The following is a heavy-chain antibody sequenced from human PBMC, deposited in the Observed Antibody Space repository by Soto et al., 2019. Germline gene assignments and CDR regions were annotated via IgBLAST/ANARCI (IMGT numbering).Heavy chain of an antibody. CDR2: INSDGSNT. Sequence: EVQLVESGGGLVQPGGSLRLSCAASGFTFSSYWMHWVRQAPGKGLVWVSRINSDGSNTGYADSVKGRFTISRDNAKNTLYMQMNGLRAEDTAVYYCAKQFDYWGQGTLVTVSS. V-gene: IGHV3-74*01. CDR1: GFTFSSYW. CDR3: AKQFDY. J-gene: IGHJ4*02.